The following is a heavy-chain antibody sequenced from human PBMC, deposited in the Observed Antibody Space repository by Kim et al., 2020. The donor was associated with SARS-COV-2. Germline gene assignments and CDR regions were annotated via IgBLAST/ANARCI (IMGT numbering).Heavy chain of an antibody. V-gene: IGHV1-2*04. CDR2: INPNSGGT. Sequence: ASVKVSCKASGYTFTGYYMHWVRQAPGQGLEWMGWINPNSGGTNYAQKFQGWVTMTRDTSISTAYMELSRLRSDDTAVYYCARAAAVAGRRGVFDPWGQGTLVTVSS. CDR1: GYTFTGYY. J-gene: IGHJ5*02. CDR3: ARAAAVAGRRGVFDP. D-gene: IGHD6-19*01.